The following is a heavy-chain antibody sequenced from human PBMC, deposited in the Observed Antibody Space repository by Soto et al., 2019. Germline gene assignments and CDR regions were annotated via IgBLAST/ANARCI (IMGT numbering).Heavy chain of an antibody. D-gene: IGHD3-3*01. J-gene: IGHJ3*02. V-gene: IGHV1-46*01. CDR2: INPSGGST. Sequence: ASVKVSCTASGYTFTSYYMHWVRQAPGQGLEWMGIINPSGGSTSYAQKFQGRVTMTRDTSTSTVYMELSSLRSEDTAVYYCIVLEWSLDIWGQGTMVTVSS. CDR1: GYTFTSYY. CDR3: IVLEWSLDI.